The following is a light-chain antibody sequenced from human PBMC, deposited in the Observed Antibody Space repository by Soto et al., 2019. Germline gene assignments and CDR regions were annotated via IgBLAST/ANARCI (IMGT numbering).Light chain of an antibody. J-gene: IGKJ1*01. CDR3: QQYDSYSWT. V-gene: IGKV1-5*01. Sequence: DIQMTQSPSTLSASVGERVTITCRASQSVSNWLAWYQQKPGKAPNLLIYDVSSLESGVPSRFSGSGSGTEFLLTISSLQPDDFATDYCQQYDSYSWTFGQGTKVEMK. CDR1: QSVSNW. CDR2: DVS.